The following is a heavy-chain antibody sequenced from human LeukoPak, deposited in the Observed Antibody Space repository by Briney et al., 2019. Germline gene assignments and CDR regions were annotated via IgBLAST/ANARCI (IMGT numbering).Heavy chain of an antibody. Sequence: GGSLRLSCAASGFTFSSYAMHWVRQAPGKGLEWVAVISFDGSNTYYADSVKGRFTISRDNSKNTLYLQMNSLRAEDTAVYYCARESSNGYNSDTFDIWGQGTMVTVSS. CDR2: ISFDGSNT. V-gene: IGHV3-30*04. CDR1: GFTFSSYA. CDR3: ARESSNGYNSDTFDI. J-gene: IGHJ3*02. D-gene: IGHD5-24*01.